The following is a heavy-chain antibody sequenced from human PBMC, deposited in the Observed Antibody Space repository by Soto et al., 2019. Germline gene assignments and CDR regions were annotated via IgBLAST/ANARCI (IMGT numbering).Heavy chain of an antibody. CDR3: ETDRSLPSAYAPFDY. CDR2: ISGSAAST. D-gene: IGHD3-16*01. J-gene: IGHJ4*02. V-gene: IGHV3-23*01. CDR1: GFTVSHYA. Sequence: EVQLLESGGALIQPGGSLRVSCAASGFTVSHYAMNWFSQAPGKGLEGVSSISGSAASTYYADSVNGRFSISRDNSKNTLYLPMNSLRAEVTAIYYGETDRSLPSAYAPFDYWGQGTLVTVSS.